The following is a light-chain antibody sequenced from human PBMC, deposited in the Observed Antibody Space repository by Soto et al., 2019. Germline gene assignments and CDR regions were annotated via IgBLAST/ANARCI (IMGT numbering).Light chain of an antibody. V-gene: IGLV2-23*03. CDR2: EGT. J-gene: IGLJ1*01. CDR3: CSYAGTATV. Sequence: QSALTQPASVSGSPGQSITISCTGTSSDVGTYNLVSWYQQHPGKAPKLIVYEGTKRPSGVSNRFSGSKSGNPASLTISGLQAEDEANYYCCSYAGTATVFGTGTKLTVL. CDR1: SSDVGTYNL.